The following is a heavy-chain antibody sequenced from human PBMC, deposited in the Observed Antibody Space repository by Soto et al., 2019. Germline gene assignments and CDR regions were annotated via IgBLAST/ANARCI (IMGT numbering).Heavy chain of an antibody. Sequence: TETLSLTCSVSGGSISGYWWSWIRQPPGKGLEWIGDIYHSGSTYYNPSLKSRVTISVDTSKNQLSLKLTSLTAADTAVYYCARALDDSSGYYGGLGYWGQGTLVTVSS. D-gene: IGHD3-22*01. CDR2: IYHSGST. CDR1: GGSISGYW. V-gene: IGHV4-59*12. J-gene: IGHJ4*02. CDR3: ARALDDSSGYYGGLGY.